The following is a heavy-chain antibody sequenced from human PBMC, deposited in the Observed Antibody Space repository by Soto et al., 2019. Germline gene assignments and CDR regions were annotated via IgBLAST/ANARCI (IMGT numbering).Heavy chain of an antibody. CDR1: GYTFTSYG. D-gene: IGHD5-18*01. J-gene: IGHJ4*02. CDR2: ISAYNGNT. V-gene: IGHV1-18*04. CDR3: ARGGYSYGYWGNFDY. Sequence: ASVKVSCKASGYTFTSYGISWVRQAPGQGLEWMGWISAYNGNTNYAQKLQGRVTMTTDTSTSTAYMELRSLRSDETAVYYCARGGYSYGYWGNFDYWGQGTLVTVSS.